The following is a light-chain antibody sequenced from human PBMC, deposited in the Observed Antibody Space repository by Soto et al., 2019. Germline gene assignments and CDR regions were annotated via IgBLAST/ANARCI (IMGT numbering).Light chain of an antibody. Sequence: QSVLTQPASVSGSPGQSITISCTGTSRDVGGYSYVSWYQQHPGKAPKLMIYDVSNRPSGVSNRFSGSKSGNTASLTISGLQAEDEADYYCSSYTSSSFYVFGTGTKVTVL. V-gene: IGLV2-14*01. J-gene: IGLJ1*01. CDR1: SRDVGGYSY. CDR3: SSYTSSSFYV. CDR2: DVS.